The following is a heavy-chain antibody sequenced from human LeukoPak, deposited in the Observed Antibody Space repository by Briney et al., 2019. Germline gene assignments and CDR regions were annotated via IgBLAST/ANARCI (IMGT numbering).Heavy chain of an antibody. CDR1: GYTFTSYW. CDR3: XXXXXXXXXXXSGPIHFDY. CDR2: IYPGDSDT. Sequence: GESLKISCKGSGYTFTSYWIAWVRQMPGKGLEWMGIIYPGDSDTRYSPSFQGQVTISADKSINSAYLQWSSLQASDTAMYYXXXXXXXXXXXXSGPIHFDYWGQGTLVTVSS. J-gene: IGHJ4*02. V-gene: IGHV5-51*01. D-gene: IGHD2-15*01.